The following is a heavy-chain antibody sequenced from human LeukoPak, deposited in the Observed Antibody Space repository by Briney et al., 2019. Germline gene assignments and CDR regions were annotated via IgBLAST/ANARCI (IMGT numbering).Heavy chain of an antibody. V-gene: IGHV4-61*09. CDR2: IYTSGST. D-gene: IGHD3-22*01. CDR3: ADYYDSSGFYPEMS. CDR1: GGSISTDNYY. J-gene: IGHJ4*02. Sequence: PSQTLSLTCTVSGGSISTDNYYWSWIRQPAGKGLEWIGHIYTSGSTIYNPSLKSRVTISIDTSENQFSLKLSSVTAADTAVYYCADYYDSSGFYPEMSWGQGILVTVSS.